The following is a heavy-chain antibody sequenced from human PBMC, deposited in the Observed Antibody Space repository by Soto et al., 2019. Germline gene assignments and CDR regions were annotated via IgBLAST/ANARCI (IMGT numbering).Heavy chain of an antibody. CDR3: GKDVGDYVPYYYGVDV. Sequence: QVQLVESGGGVVQPGTSLRLSCAASGFTFKTHAMHWVRQAPGKGLEWMPVIAYDGNEKFYADSVKGRFTMSRDNSKNALDLQINTLRNEDTAVYYCGKDVGDYVPYYYGVDVWGQGTTVTVSS. D-gene: IGHD1-26*01. CDR1: GFTFKTHA. V-gene: IGHV3-30*18. J-gene: IGHJ6*02. CDR2: IAYDGNEK.